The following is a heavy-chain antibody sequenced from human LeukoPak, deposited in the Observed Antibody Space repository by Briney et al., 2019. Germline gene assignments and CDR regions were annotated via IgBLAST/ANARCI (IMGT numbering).Heavy chain of an antibody. V-gene: IGHV5-51*01. Sequence: GESLKISCKGSGYSFTSYWIGWVRQMPGKGLEWMGIIYPGDSDTRYSPSFQGQVTISADKSISTAYLQWSSLKASDTAMYYCARGAIYCSGGSCYSNWFDPWGQGTLVTVSS. CDR3: ARGAIYCSGGSCYSNWFDP. CDR2: IYPGDSDT. CDR1: GYSFTSYW. D-gene: IGHD2-15*01. J-gene: IGHJ5*02.